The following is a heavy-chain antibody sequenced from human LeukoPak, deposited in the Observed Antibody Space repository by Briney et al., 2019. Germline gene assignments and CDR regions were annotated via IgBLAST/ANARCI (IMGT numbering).Heavy chain of an antibody. Sequence: GGSLRLSCEASGFTFSSFGMHWLRQAPGKGLEWVALIYYDERKKYYADSVKGRFTISRDNSKNTVYLQMDSLRAEDTAVYYCAKGRIANWFDPWSQGTLVTVSS. CDR3: AKGRIANWFDP. D-gene: IGHD6-13*01. J-gene: IGHJ5*02. CDR2: IYYDERKK. CDR1: GFTFSSFG. V-gene: IGHV3-33*06.